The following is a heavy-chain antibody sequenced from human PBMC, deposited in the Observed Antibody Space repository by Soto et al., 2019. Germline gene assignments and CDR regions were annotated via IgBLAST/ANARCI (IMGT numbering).Heavy chain of an antibody. Sequence: SETLSLTCAVYGGSFSGYYWSWIRQPPGKGLEWIGEINHSGSTNYNPSLKSRVTISVDTSKNQFSLKLSSVTAADTAVYYCARAPGNYDSSGYYHFDYWGQGTLVTVSS. J-gene: IGHJ4*02. D-gene: IGHD3-22*01. CDR3: ARAPGNYDSSGYYHFDY. V-gene: IGHV4-34*01. CDR2: INHSGST. CDR1: GGSFSGYY.